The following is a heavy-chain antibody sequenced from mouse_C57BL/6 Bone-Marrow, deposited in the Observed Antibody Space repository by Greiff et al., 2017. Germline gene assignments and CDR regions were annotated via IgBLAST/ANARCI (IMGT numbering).Heavy chain of an antibody. V-gene: IGHV1-81*01. CDR3: ARSSLLPSWFAY. CDR2: IYPRSGNT. CDR1: GYTFTSYG. J-gene: IGHJ3*01. Sequence: VQLQESGAELARPGASVKLSCKASGYTFTSYGIRWVKQRTGQGLEWIGEIYPRSGNTYYNEKFKGKATLTADKSSSTAYMELRSLTSEDSAVYFCARSSLLPSWFAYWGQGTLVTVAA. D-gene: IGHD5-1*01.